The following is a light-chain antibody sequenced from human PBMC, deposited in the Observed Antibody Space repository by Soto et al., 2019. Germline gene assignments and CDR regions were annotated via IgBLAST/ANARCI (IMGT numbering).Light chain of an antibody. CDR2: GAS. V-gene: IGKV3-20*01. CDR1: QSISSSY. CDR3: QQYGTSLLT. J-gene: IGKJ4*01. Sequence: TLSLSPGERATLSCRASQSISSSYLAWYQQKPGQAPRLLIYGASSRATGIPDRFSGSGSGTDFTLTISRLEPEDFAVYYCQQYGTSLLTFGGGTKVEIK.